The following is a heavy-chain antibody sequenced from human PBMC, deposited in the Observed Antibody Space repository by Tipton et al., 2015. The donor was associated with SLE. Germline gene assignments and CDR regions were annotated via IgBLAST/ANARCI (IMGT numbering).Heavy chain of an antibody. V-gene: IGHV4-31*03. CDR1: GGSISRIGYY. D-gene: IGHD6-25*01. Sequence: GLVKPSGTVSLTCTVSGGSISRIGYYWSWIRQHPGKGLEWIGYIYHTGSTYYNPSLESRLTISIDTSKNQFSLRLTSMTPADTALYYCARARLTTSSHFDYWGQGTLVTVSS. J-gene: IGHJ4*02. CDR2: IYHTGST. CDR3: ARARLTTSSHFDY.